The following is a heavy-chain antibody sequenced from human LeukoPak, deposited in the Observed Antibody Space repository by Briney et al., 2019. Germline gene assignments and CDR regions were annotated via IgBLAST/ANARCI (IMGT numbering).Heavy chain of an antibody. CDR1: GVTASSNY. D-gene: IGHD5-18*01. J-gene: IGHJ4*02. Sequence: GGSLRLSCAASGVTASSNYMNWVRQAPGKGLEWVSILYSGGNTYYADSVKGRFTISRDNSKNTLYLQMNSLRAEDTAVYYCVRQQDTTAPGYWGQGTLVTVSS. V-gene: IGHV3-66*04. CDR3: VRQQDTTAPGY. CDR2: LYSGGNT.